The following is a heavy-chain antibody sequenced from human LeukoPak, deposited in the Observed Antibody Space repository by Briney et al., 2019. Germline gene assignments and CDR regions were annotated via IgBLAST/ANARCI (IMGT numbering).Heavy chain of an antibody. CDR3: ARDGEEQQLVPGYYYGMDV. CDR2: VRSDGTT. Sequence: GGSLRLSCAASGFTFTSHVMHWVRQAPGKGLEYVSAVRSDGTTFYANSVKGRFTISRDNSKNTLYLQMNSLRAEDTAVYYCARDGEEQQLVPGYYYGMDVWGQGTTVTVSS. V-gene: IGHV3-64*01. CDR1: GFTFTSHV. D-gene: IGHD6-13*01. J-gene: IGHJ6*02.